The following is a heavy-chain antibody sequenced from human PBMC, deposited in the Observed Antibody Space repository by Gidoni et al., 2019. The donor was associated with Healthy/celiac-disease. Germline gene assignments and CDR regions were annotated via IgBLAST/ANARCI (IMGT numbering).Heavy chain of an antibody. CDR1: GFTLSRYS. V-gene: IGHV3-21*01. CDR3: ARDRMSYGDYLLDYFDY. Sequence: VQLVEPGGGLVKPGGSLRLCCAASGFTLSRYSMNWVRQAPGKGLELVASISSSSSYIYYADSVKGRFTISRDNAKNSLYLQMNSLRAEDTAVYYCARDRMSYGDYLLDYFDYWGQGTLVTVSS. D-gene: IGHD4-17*01. J-gene: IGHJ4*02. CDR2: ISSSSSYI.